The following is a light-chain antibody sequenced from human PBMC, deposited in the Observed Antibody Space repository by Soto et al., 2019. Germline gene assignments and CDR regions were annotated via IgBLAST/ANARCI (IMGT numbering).Light chain of an antibody. V-gene: IGKV3-15*01. CDR1: QSVGSN. J-gene: IGKJ1*01. CDR3: HQYNIWPPWT. Sequence: EVVMTQSPATLSVSPGERATLSCRASQSVGSNLAWFQQKPGQAPRLLIYGASTRATGIPARFSGSVSGTEFTLTISSLQSEDFAVYYCHQYNIWPPWTFGQGTKEEIK. CDR2: GAS.